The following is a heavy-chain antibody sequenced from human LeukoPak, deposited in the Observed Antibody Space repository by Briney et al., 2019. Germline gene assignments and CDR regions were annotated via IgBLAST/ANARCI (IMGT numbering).Heavy chain of an antibody. Sequence: SETLSLTCAVYGGSFSGYYWSWLRQPPGKGLEWIGEINHSGSTNYNPSLKSRVTISVDTSKNQFSLKLSSVTAADTAVYYCARLVGSSWYHEVLLGRDYWGQGTLVTVSS. D-gene: IGHD6-13*01. CDR3: ARLVGSSWYHEVLLGRDY. CDR2: INHSGST. V-gene: IGHV4-34*01. CDR1: GGSFSGYY. J-gene: IGHJ4*02.